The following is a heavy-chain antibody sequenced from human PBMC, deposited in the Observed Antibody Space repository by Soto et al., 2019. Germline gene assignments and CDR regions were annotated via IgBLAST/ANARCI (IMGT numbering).Heavy chain of an antibody. Sequence: EVQLVQSGAEVKKPGESLKISCKGSGYSFTSYWIGWVRQMPGKGLEWMGIIYPGDSDSRYSPSFQGQVTISADKSISTAYLQWSSLKASDTAMYYCARTSAAGKYYYGMDVWGQGTTVTVSS. V-gene: IGHV5-51*01. D-gene: IGHD6-13*01. CDR2: IYPGDSDS. CDR3: ARTSAAGKYYYGMDV. CDR1: GYSFTSYW. J-gene: IGHJ6*02.